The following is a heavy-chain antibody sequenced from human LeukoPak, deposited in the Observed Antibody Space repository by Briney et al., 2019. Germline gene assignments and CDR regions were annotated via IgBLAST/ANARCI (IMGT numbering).Heavy chain of an antibody. CDR2: ISYDGSNK. CDR3: ARVVYGDSYFDY. V-gene: IGHV3-30-3*01. D-gene: IGHD4-17*01. J-gene: IGHJ4*02. CDR1: GFTFSSYA. Sequence: GGSLRLSCAASGFTFSSYAMHWVRQAPGKGLEWVAVISYDGSNKYYADSVKGRFTISRDNSKNTLYLQMNSLRAEDTAVYYCARVVYGDSYFDYWGQGTLVTVSS.